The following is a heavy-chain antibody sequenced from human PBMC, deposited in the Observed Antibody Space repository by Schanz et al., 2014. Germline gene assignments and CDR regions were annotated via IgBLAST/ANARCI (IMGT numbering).Heavy chain of an antibody. CDR2: IGGSGDST. CDR1: GFTFSNHA. J-gene: IGHJ4*02. CDR3: AKHVRSLTGNDY. Sequence: EVQLVESGGGLVKPGGSLRLSCAASGFTFSNHALSWVRQAPGKGLEWVSGIGGSGDSTHYADSVKGRFIISRDNSKNTLYLQVNSLRAEDTAVYYCAKHVRSLTGNDYWGQGTLVTDSS. V-gene: IGHV3-23*04. D-gene: IGHD3-9*01.